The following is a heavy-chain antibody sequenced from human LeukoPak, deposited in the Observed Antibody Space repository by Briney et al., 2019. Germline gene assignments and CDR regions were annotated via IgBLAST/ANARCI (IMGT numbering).Heavy chain of an antibody. J-gene: IGHJ3*02. Sequence: GGSLRLSCAASGFTFSSYDMHWVRQATGKGLEWVSAIGTAGDTYYPGSVKGRFTISRENAKNSLYLQMNSLRAGDTAVYYCARARFGDDAFDIWGRGTMVTVSS. V-gene: IGHV3-13*04. CDR2: IGTAGDT. CDR3: ARARFGDDAFDI. D-gene: IGHD3-10*01. CDR1: GFTFSSYD.